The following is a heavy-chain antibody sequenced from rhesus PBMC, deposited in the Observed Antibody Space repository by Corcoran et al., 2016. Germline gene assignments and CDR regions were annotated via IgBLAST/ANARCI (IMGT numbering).Heavy chain of an antibody. V-gene: IGHV1S10*01. J-gene: IGHJ4*01. D-gene: IGHD1-14*01. Sequence: VQLVHSGADVQTPGSSVKISCKASGFTFGSYAIRWVRPSPGKGLEWMGGSIPLVGIKNYAEKFQCRVTITADKSTSTAYMELSSRRSEDTAVYYCARAGTGAYYFDYWGQGVLVTVSS. CDR2: SIPLVGIK. CDR3: ARAGTGAYYFDY. CDR1: GFTFGSYA.